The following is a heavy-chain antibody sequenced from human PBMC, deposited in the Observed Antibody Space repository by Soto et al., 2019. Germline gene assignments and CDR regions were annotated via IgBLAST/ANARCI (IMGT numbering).Heavy chain of an antibody. Sequence: PGGSLRLSCAASGFTFSSYNMNWVRQAPGKGLEWVSSISGGSSYIYYADSVKGRFTISRDNAKNSLYLQMNSLRAEDTAVYYCARVSPYCSSTNCYVDYWGQGTLVTVPS. V-gene: IGHV3-21*01. J-gene: IGHJ4*02. D-gene: IGHD2-2*01. CDR1: GFTFSSYN. CDR2: ISGGSSYI. CDR3: ARVSPYCSSTNCYVDY.